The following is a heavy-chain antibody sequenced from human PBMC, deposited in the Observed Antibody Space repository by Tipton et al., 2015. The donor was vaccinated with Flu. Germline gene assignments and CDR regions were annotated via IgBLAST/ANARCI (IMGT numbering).Heavy chain of an antibody. V-gene: IGHV4-59*01. D-gene: IGHD1-26*01. CDR3: ARASRGWLGATPDAFDI. CDR1: GGSISSYY. CDR2: TYYSGST. Sequence: TLSLTCTVSGGSISSYYWSWIRQPPGKGLEWIGYTYYSGSTNYNPSLKSRVTISVDTSKNQFSLKLSSVTAADTAAYYCARASRGWLGATPDAFDIWGQGTMVTVSS. J-gene: IGHJ3*02.